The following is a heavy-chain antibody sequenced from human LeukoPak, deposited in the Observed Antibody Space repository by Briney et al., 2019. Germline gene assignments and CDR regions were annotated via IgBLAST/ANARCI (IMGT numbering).Heavy chain of an antibody. J-gene: IGHJ4*02. D-gene: IGHD2-2*01. CDR1: GYTLTSDG. Sequence: GASVKVSCKASGYTLTSDGMNWVRHAPGQALECVGWINTNTGNPTYGQGFTGRFVFSLETSVNTAYLQISSLKADDTAVYYCARAPPGCGSTNCYGLDYWGQGTLVTVSS. V-gene: IGHV7-4-1*02. CDR3: ARAPPGCGSTNCYGLDY. CDR2: INTNTGNP.